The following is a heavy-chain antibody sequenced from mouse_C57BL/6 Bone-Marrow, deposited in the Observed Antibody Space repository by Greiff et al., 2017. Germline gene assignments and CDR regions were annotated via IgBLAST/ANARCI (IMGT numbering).Heavy chain of an antibody. CDR2: IDPSDSET. CDR1: GYTFTSYW. J-gene: IGHJ3*01. Sequence: VKLQQPGAELVRPGSSVKLSCKASGYTFTSYWMHWVKQRPIQGLEWIGNIDPSDSETHYNQKFKDKATLTVDKSSSTAYMQLSSLTSEDSAVYYCARSRDYDWFAYWGQGTLVTVSA. V-gene: IGHV1-52*01. CDR3: ARSRDYDWFAY. D-gene: IGHD2-4*01.